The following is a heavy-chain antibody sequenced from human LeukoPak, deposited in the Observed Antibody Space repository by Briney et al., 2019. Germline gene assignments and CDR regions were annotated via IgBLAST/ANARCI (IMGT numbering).Heavy chain of an antibody. CDR3: AKEVTLDY. Sequence: GGSLRLSCAASGFTFSSYSMNWVRQAPGKGLEWVSAISGSGGTTYYADSVKGRFTISRDNSKNTLYVQMNSLRVDDTAIYYCAKEVTLDYWGQGVLVTVSS. V-gene: IGHV3-23*01. D-gene: IGHD2-21*02. CDR1: GFTFSSYS. CDR2: ISGSGGTT. J-gene: IGHJ4*02.